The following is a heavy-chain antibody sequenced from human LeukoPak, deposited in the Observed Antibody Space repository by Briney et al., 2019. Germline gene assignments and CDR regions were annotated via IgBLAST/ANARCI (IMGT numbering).Heavy chain of an antibody. J-gene: IGHJ4*02. V-gene: IGHV4-39*07. CDR3: ARVLISSLGPDY. CDR1: GGSISSSSYY. CDR2: IYYSGST. Sequence: SETLSLTCTVSGGSISSSSYYWGWIRQPPGKGLEWIGSIYYSGSTYQNPSLKGRVTISVDTSKNQFSLKLSSVTAADTAVYYCARVLISSLGPDYWGQGTLVTVSS. D-gene: IGHD6-13*01.